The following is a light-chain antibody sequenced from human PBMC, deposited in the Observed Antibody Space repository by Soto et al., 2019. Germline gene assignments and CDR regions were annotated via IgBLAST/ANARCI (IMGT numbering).Light chain of an antibody. V-gene: IGKV3-20*01. CDR2: GAS. CDR1: QSVSSSY. CDR3: QQYGSSPFT. J-gene: IGKJ3*01. Sequence: EIVLTQSPGTLSLSPGERATLSCRASQSVSSSYLAWYQQKPGQAPRLLIYGASSRASGIPDRFSGSGSEKHFTLTISRLEPEDFAVYYWQQYGSSPFTFGTGTKMDIK.